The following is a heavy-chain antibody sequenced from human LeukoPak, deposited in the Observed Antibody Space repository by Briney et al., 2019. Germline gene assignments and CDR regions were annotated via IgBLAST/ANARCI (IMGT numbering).Heavy chain of an antibody. J-gene: IGHJ6*02. CDR1: GGSISSYY. Sequence: SETLSLTCTVSGGSISSYYWSWIRQPPGKGLEWIGYIYYSGSTNYNPSLKSRVTISVDTFKNQFSLKLSSVTAADTAVYYCARDAGDDYYYYGMDVWGQGTTVTVSS. CDR3: ARDAGDDYYYYGMDV. CDR2: IYYSGST. V-gene: IGHV4-59*01. D-gene: IGHD3-10*01.